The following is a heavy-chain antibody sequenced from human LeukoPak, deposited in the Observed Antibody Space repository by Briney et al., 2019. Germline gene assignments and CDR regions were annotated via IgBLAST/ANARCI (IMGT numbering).Heavy chain of an antibody. J-gene: IGHJ5*02. CDR1: GGSFSGYY. CDR2: INHSGST. CDR3: ARAWGIAVAGSWFDP. V-gene: IGHV4-34*01. D-gene: IGHD6-19*01. Sequence: SETLSLTCAVYGGSFSGYYWSWVRQPPGKGLEWIGEINHSGSTNYNPSLKSRVTISVDTSKNQFSLKLSSVTAADTAVYYCARAWGIAVAGSWFDPWGQGTLVTVSS.